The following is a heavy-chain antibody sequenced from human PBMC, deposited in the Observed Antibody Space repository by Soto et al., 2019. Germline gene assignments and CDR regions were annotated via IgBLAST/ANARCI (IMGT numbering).Heavy chain of an antibody. CDR1: GGSISSSSYY. CDR3: ARQSYYYYGMDV. V-gene: IGHV4-39*01. J-gene: IGHJ6*02. Sequence: PSQTLSLTCTVSGGSISSSSYYWGWIRQPPGKGLEWIGSIYYSGSTYYNPSLKSRVTISVDTSKNQFSLKLSSVTAADAAVYYCARQSYYYYGMDVCGQGTTVTVSS. CDR2: IYYSGST.